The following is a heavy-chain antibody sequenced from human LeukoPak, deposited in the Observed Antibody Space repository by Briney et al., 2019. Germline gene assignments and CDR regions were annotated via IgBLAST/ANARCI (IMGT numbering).Heavy chain of an antibody. J-gene: IGHJ4*02. CDR2: TSYDGSNK. Sequence: PGGSLRLSCAASGFTFSSYAMHWVRQAPGKGLEWVAVTSYDGSNKYYADSVKGRFTISRDNSKNTLYLQMNSLRAEDTAVYYCARGYDSSGYYHDYWGQGTLVTVSS. CDR3: ARGYDSSGYYHDY. D-gene: IGHD3-22*01. V-gene: IGHV3-30-3*01. CDR1: GFTFSSYA.